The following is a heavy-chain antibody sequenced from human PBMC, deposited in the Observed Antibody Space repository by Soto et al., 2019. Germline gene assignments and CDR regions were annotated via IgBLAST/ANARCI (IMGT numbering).Heavy chain of an antibody. J-gene: IGHJ5*02. V-gene: IGHV4-30-4*01. CDR1: GGSISSGDYY. CDR3: ARSITILRAQYNWFDP. D-gene: IGHD3-9*01. Sequence: PSETLSLTCTVSGGSISSGDYYWSWIRQPPGKGLEWIGYIYYSGSTYYNPSLKSRVTISVDTSRNQFSLKLSSVTAADTAVYYCARSITILRAQYNWFDPWGQGTLVTV. CDR2: IYYSGST.